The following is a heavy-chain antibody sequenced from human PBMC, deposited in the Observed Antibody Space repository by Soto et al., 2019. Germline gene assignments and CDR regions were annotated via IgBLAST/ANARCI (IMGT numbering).Heavy chain of an antibody. Sequence: QVQLQESGPGLVKPAQTLSLSCTVSGASISSGDYYWSWMRQPPGKGLESIGYIYYTGNTVFNPAPQGRVSTSLAPSKYLCAPKPHPVPAADTAVYYCSSLPAGSTSGLDYWGQGPLVTSSS. CDR2: IYYTGNT. CDR3: SSLPAGSTSGLDY. V-gene: IGHV4-30-4*01. D-gene: IGHD5-12*01. CDR1: GASISSGDYY. J-gene: IGHJ4*02.